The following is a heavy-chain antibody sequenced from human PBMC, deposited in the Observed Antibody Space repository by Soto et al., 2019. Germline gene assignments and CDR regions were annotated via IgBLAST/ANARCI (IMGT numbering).Heavy chain of an antibody. J-gene: IGHJ6*02. CDR3: ARQSAADVYYYGMDV. V-gene: IGHV3-33*05. CDR1: GFTFSTYG. CDR2: ISYDATNK. D-gene: IGHD6-13*01. Sequence: QVQLVESGGGVVQPGRSLRLSCVASGFTFSTYGMHWVRQAPGKGLEWVALISYDATNKHYADSVWGRFTISRDNSKNTLYLQMNSLRGEETAVYYCARQSAADVYYYGMDVWGQGTTVTVSS.